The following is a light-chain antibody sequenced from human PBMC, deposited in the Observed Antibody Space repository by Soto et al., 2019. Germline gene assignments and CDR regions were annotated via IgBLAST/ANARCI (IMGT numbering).Light chain of an antibody. Sequence: EIVLTQSPATLSLSPGERATLSCRASQTINNNVAWYQLKDGQVPRLLIYGASTRAADVPARFSGSGSGTEFTLTISSLQPEDFATYYCQQVYVYPSTFGGGTKVDIK. CDR2: GAS. J-gene: IGKJ4*01. CDR1: QTINNN. CDR3: QQVYVYPST. V-gene: IGKV3-11*01.